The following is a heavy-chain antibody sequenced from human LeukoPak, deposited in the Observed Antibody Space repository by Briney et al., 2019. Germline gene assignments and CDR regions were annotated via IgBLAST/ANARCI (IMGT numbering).Heavy chain of an antibody. D-gene: IGHD2-2*01. CDR3: ARSLGVVPAAH. J-gene: IGHJ4*02. V-gene: IGHV4-39*01. Sequence: KPSETLSLTCTVSGGSISSSSYYWGWIRQPPGKGLEWIGSIYYSGSTYYNPSLKSRVTISVDTSKNQFSLKLSSVTAADTAVYYCARSLGVVPAAHWGQGTLVTVSS. CDR2: IYYSGST. CDR1: GGSISSSSYY.